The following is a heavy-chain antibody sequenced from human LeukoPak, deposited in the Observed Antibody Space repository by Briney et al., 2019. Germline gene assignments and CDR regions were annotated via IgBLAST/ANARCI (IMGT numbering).Heavy chain of an antibody. Sequence: GGSLRLSCAASGFTFSSYWMHWVRQAPVKGLVWVSRINSDGSSTSYADSVKGRFTISRDNAKNTLYLQMNSLRAEDTAVYYCARGAPVIVVVVAATPDYWGQGTLVTVSS. CDR3: ARGAPVIVVVVAATPDY. CDR1: GFTFSSYW. D-gene: IGHD2-15*01. V-gene: IGHV3-74*01. CDR2: INSDGSST. J-gene: IGHJ4*02.